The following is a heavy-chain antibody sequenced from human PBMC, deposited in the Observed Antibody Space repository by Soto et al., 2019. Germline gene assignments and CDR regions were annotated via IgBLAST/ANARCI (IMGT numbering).Heavy chain of an antibody. CDR1: GCTFSSYS. D-gene: IGHD3-22*01. Sequence: PGGSLRLSCAASGCTFSSYSMNWVRQAPGKGLEWVSSISSSSSYIYYADSVKGRLTISRDNAKNSLYLQMNSLRAEDTAVYYCARDPRFYDSSGYLDYWGQGTLVTVSS. CDR3: ARDPRFYDSSGYLDY. V-gene: IGHV3-21*01. CDR2: ISSSSSYI. J-gene: IGHJ4*02.